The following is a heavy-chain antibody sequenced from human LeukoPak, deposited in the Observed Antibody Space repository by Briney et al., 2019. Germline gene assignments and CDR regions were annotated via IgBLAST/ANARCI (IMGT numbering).Heavy chain of an antibody. CDR2: INPSSGGT. CDR1: GYTLTGYY. CDR3: TRDSYNDYYFDF. Sequence: ASVKVSCKASGYTLTGYYLHWVRQAPGQGLEWMGWINPSSGGTNYAQNFQGRVTMTRDTSISTAYMELSGLRSDDTAVYYCTRDSYNDYYFDFWGQGTLVTVSS. D-gene: IGHD5-24*01. V-gene: IGHV1-2*02. J-gene: IGHJ4*02.